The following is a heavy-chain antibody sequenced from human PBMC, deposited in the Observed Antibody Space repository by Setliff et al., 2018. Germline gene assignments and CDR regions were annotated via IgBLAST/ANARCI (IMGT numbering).Heavy chain of an antibody. CDR1: GGSFSGFY. Sequence: SETLSLTCAVYGGSFSGFYWPWIRQSPGKGLEWIGEINHSGGIDYNPSLKSRVTISVDTSKNQFSLKLSSVTAADTAVYYCLRIRLVPHGHSWGQGTLVTVSS. J-gene: IGHJ4*02. CDR3: LRIRLVPHGHS. CDR2: INHSGGI. V-gene: IGHV4-34*01. D-gene: IGHD2-15*01.